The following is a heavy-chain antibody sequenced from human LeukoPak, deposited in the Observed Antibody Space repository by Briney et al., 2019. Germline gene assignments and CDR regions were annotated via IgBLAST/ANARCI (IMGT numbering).Heavy chain of an antibody. V-gene: IGHV3-74*01. CDR1: GFTFSSYW. CDR2: INSDGSST. Sequence: PGGSLRLSCAASGFTFSSYWMHWVRQAPGKGLVWVSRINSDGSSTSYADSVKGRFTISRDNAKNTLYLQMNSLRAEDTAVYYCASVGPAYTAAEDYWGQGTLATVSS. D-gene: IGHD3-16*01. CDR3: ASVGPAYTAAEDY. J-gene: IGHJ4*02.